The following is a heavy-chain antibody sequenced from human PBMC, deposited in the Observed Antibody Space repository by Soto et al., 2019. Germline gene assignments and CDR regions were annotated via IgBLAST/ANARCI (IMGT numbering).Heavy chain of an antibody. CDR1: GFTFSSYA. CDR2: ISGSGGST. D-gene: IGHD2-2*01. J-gene: IGHJ4*02. V-gene: IGHV3-23*01. Sequence: LRLSCSASGFTFSSYAMSLVRQAPGKGLEWVSAISGSGGSTYYADSVKGRFTISRDNSKNTLYLQMNSLRAEDTAVYYCAKDEVSSTTLGDYWGQGTLVTVSS. CDR3: AKDEVSSTTLGDY.